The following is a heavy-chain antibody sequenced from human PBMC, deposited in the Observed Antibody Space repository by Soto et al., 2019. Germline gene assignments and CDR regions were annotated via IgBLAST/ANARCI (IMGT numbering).Heavy chain of an antibody. CDR3: ARAKVTGLFDY. V-gene: IGHV4-34*01. J-gene: IGHJ4*02. D-gene: IGHD1-1*01. Sequence: QVQLQQWGAGLLKPSETLSLTCAVYGGSFSGYYWTWIRQPPGTGLEWIGETNHSGSTNYNPSLKXXVTTSVDTSMNQFSLKLTSVTAADTAVYYCARAKVTGLFDYWGQGTLVTVSS. CDR2: TNHSGST. CDR1: GGSFSGYY.